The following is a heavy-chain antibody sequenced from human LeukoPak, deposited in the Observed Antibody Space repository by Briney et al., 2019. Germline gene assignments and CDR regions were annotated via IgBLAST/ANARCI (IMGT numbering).Heavy chain of an antibody. Sequence: SVKVSCKASGGTFSSYAISWVRQAPGQGLEWMGGIIPIFGTANYAQKFQGRVTITADESTSTAYMELRSLRSDDTAVYYCARDHSSSAQLFDYWGQGTLVTVSS. V-gene: IGHV1-69*13. J-gene: IGHJ4*02. CDR2: IIPIFGTA. CDR3: ARDHSSSAQLFDY. CDR1: GGTFSSYA. D-gene: IGHD6-13*01.